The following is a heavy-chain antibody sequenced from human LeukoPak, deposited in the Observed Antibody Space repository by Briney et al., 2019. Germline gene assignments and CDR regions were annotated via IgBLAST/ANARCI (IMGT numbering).Heavy chain of an antibody. Sequence: GESLKISCKGSGYSFTSYWIGWVRQMPGKGLEWMGIIYPGDSDTRYSPSFQGQVTISADKSISTAYLQWSSLKASDTAMYYCASRIRGYSYGFDEFDAFDIWGQGTMVTVSS. CDR1: GYSFTSYW. J-gene: IGHJ3*02. V-gene: IGHV5-51*01. CDR2: IYPGDSDT. D-gene: IGHD5-18*01. CDR3: ASRIRGYSYGFDEFDAFDI.